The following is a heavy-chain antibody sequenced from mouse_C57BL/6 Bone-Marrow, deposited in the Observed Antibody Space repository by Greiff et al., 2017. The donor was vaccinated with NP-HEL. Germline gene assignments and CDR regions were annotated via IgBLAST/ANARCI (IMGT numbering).Heavy chain of an antibody. V-gene: IGHV5-17*01. J-gene: IGHJ2*01. CDR1: GFTFSDYG. Sequence: DVMLVESGGGLVKPGGSLKLSCAASGFTFSDYGMHWVRQAPEKGLEWVAYISSGSSTIYYADTVKGRFTISRDNAKNTLFLQMTSLRSEYTAMYYCARSGTHFDYWGQGTTLTVSS. CDR3: ARSGTHFDY. D-gene: IGHD1-1*01. CDR2: ISSGSSTI.